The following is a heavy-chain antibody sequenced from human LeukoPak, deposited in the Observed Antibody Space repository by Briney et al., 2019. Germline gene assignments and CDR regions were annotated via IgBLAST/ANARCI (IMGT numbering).Heavy chain of an antibody. Sequence: PSGTLSLTCAVYGGSFSGYYRSWIRQPPGKGLEWIGEINHSGSTNYNPSLKSRVTISVDRSKNQFSLKLSSVTAADTAVYYCARGGNILTGYDWFDPWGQGTLVTVSS. J-gene: IGHJ5*02. D-gene: IGHD3-9*01. CDR2: INHSGST. CDR1: GGSFSGYY. CDR3: ARGGNILTGYDWFDP. V-gene: IGHV4-34*01.